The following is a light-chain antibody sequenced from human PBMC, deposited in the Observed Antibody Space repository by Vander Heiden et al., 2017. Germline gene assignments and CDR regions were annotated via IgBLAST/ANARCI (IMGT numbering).Light chain of an antibody. V-gene: IGKV2-30*01. CDR3: VEGAHA. J-gene: IGKJ2*01. CDR2: KVS. Sequence: VVLTQSQLALHVTLGQPASISCRSSQSLVYRDGNTYLHWFQQRPGQSPRRLIYKVSNRDSGVPDRFSGSGSGTDFTLKISRVEAEDVGVYYCVEGAHAFGQGTMLEIK. CDR1: QSLVYRDGNTY.